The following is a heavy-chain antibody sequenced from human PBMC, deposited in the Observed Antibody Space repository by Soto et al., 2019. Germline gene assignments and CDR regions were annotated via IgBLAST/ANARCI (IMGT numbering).Heavy chain of an antibody. V-gene: IGHV2-5*02. J-gene: IGHJ6*03. CDR2: VYWDDYK. D-gene: IGHD2-15*01. CDR1: GFSLNTSAVG. Sequence: QITLKESGPTLVKPTQTLTLTCTFSGFSLNTSAVGVGWIRQPPGKALEWLALVYWDDYKLYSPSLKSRLTISKDTSKIQVVITMTNMEPVDTATDLCSHVVGYCSSVTCYHSVDYMDVWGKGTTVTVSS. CDR3: SHVVGYCSSVTCYHSVDYMDV.